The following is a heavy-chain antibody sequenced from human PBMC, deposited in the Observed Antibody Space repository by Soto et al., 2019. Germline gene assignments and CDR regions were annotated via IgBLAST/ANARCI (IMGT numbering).Heavy chain of an antibody. CDR1: GYTFTSYA. D-gene: IGHD3-10*01. CDR2: INTNTGNP. CDR3: ARSLIGPMVRGVFHNWFXP. J-gene: IGHJ5*01. Sequence: ASVKVSCKASGYTFTSYAMNWVRQAPGQGLEWMGWINTNTGNPTYAQGFTGRFVFSLDTSVSTAYLQICSLKAEDTAVYYCARSLIGPMVRGVFHNWFXPWGQGTLVTVSS. V-gene: IGHV7-4-1*01.